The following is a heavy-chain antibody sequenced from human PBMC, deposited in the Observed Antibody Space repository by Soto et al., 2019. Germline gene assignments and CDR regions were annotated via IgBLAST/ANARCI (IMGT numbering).Heavy chain of an antibody. Sequence: KPSETLSLTCAFYCGSFSGYYWSWIRQPPGKGLEWIGEINHSGSTNYNPSLKSRVTISVDTSKNQFSLKLSSVTAADTAVYYCARGPRGYGLRKYGMDVWGQGTTVTVSS. CDR2: INHSGST. J-gene: IGHJ6*02. D-gene: IGHD3-10*01. CDR3: ARGPRGYGLRKYGMDV. CDR1: CGSFSGYY. V-gene: IGHV4-34*01.